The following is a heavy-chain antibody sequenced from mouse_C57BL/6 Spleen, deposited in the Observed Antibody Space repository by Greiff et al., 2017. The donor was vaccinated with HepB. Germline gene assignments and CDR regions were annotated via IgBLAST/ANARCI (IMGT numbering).Heavy chain of an antibody. CDR2: ISNGGGST. CDR3: ARQDYYAFAY. CDR1: GFTFSDYY. D-gene: IGHD1-1*01. V-gene: IGHV5-12*01. J-gene: IGHJ3*01. Sequence: EVMLVESGGGLVQPGGSLKLSCAASGFTFSDYYMYWVRQTPEKRLEWVAYISNGGGSTYYPDTVKGRFTISRDNAKNTLYLQMSRLKSEDTAMYYCARQDYYAFAYWGQGTLVTVSA.